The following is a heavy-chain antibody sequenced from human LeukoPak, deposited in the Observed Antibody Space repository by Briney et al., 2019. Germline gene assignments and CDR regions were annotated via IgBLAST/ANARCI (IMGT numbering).Heavy chain of an antibody. CDR2: LQHDGSAI. D-gene: IGHD6-13*01. V-gene: IGHV3-7*04. Sequence: GGSLRLSCAASGFTFSNFGMTWVRQAPGKGLEWVANLQHDGSAIHYVDSVKGRFTISRDNAKNSLFLQMSSLRADDTAVYYCVRAAGDFWGQGTLVTVSP. CDR1: GFTFSNFG. CDR3: VRAAGDF. J-gene: IGHJ4*02.